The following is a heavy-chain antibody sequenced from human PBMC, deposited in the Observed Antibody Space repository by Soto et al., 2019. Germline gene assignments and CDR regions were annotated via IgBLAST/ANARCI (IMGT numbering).Heavy chain of an antibody. Sequence: GGSLRLSCAASGFTFKTYGMHWVRQAPGKGLEWVAVISDDGSNKYDIASVEGRFTISRDNSKNTLSPQMNSLRDEDTAVYYCARGGGYSYGTNDAFDIWGQGTMVTVSS. J-gene: IGHJ3*02. CDR3: ARGGGYSYGTNDAFDI. D-gene: IGHD5-18*01. V-gene: IGHV3-30*03. CDR1: GFTFKTYG. CDR2: ISDDGSNK.